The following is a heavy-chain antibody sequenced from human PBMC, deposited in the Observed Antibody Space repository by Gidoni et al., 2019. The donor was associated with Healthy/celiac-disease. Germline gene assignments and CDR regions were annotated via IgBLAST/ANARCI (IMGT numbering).Heavy chain of an antibody. D-gene: IGHD3-22*01. J-gene: IGHJ4*02. Sequence: EVQLLESGGGLVQPGGSLRLPCAASGCTFSSYAMSWVRKAPGKGLEWVSSISGSGHSTYQADSVKGRFTISRDNSKNTLYLQMNSLRAEDTAVYYCAKAASEHYYDSSGYYNYWGQGTLVTVSS. V-gene: IGHV3-23*01. CDR2: ISGSGHST. CDR3: AKAASEHYYDSSGYYNY. CDR1: GCTFSSYA.